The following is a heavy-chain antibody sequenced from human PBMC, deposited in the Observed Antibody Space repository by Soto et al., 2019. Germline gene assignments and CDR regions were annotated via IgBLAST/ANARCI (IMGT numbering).Heavy chain of an antibody. CDR3: ARGGIRSDIVVVVAATRTAFDI. Sequence: ASETLSPTCRVSGGSFSGCYWSWIRQPQGKGLEWIGEINHSGSTNYNPSLKSRVTISVDTSKNQFSLKLSSVTAADTAVYYCARGGIRSDIVVVVAATRTAFDIWGQGTMVT. J-gene: IGHJ3*02. D-gene: IGHD2-15*01. CDR2: INHSGST. V-gene: IGHV4-34*01. CDR1: GGSFSGCY.